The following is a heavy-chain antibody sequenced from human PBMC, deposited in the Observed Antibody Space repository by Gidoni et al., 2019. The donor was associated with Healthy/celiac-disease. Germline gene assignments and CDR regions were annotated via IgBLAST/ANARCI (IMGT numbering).Heavy chain of an antibody. V-gene: IGHV1-2*02. J-gene: IGHJ4*02. CDR1: GYTFTAYY. D-gene: IGHD3-22*01. CDR2: INPYSGGT. CDR3: ARGLAGYDTGGYYYTLDY. Sequence: QVQLVQSGAEVKKPGASVKVSCKASGYTFTAYYIHWVRQAPGQGLEWMGWINPYSGGTYYAQKFHGRVTMTRDTSITTAIMDLSRLRSDDTAIYYCARGLAGYDTGGYYYTLDYWGQGTLVTVSS.